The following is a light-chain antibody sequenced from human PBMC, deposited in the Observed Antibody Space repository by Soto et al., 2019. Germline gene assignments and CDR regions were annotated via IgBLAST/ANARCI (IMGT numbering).Light chain of an antibody. V-gene: IGKV3-15*01. CDR2: VAS. Sequence: EIVMTQSPATLSVSPGERATLSCRASQSVSGNLAWYQQKPGQAPRLLIYVASTRATGIPARFSGSGSGTEFSLTFSSLQSEDFAVYYCQQYNNWPRTFGQGTKVEIK. CDR3: QQYNNWPRT. CDR1: QSVSGN. J-gene: IGKJ1*01.